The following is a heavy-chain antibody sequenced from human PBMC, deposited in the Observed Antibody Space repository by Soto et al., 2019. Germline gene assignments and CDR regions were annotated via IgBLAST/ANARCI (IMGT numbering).Heavy chain of an antibody. CDR2: INHSGST. CDR3: ARGLWFGVSHFDY. CDR1: GGSFSGYY. D-gene: IGHD3-10*01. V-gene: IGHV4-34*01. J-gene: IGHJ4*02. Sequence: QVQLQQWGAGLLKPSETLSPTCAVYGGSFSGYYWSWIRQPPGKGLEWIGEINHSGSTNYNPSLKRRVTISVDTSKNQFSLKLSSVTAADTAVYYCARGLWFGVSHFDYWGQGTLVTVSS.